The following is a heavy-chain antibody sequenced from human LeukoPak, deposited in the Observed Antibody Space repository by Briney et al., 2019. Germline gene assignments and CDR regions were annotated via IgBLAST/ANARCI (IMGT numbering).Heavy chain of an antibody. J-gene: IGHJ4*02. D-gene: IGHD1-14*01. CDR3: ARALDEPGDIDY. V-gene: IGHV3-21*01. Sequence: PGGSLRLSCAASGFTFSSYSMNWVRQAPGKGLEWVSSISSSSSYIYYADSVKGRFTISRDNAKNSLYLQMNSLRAEDTAVYYCARALDEPGDIDYWGQGTLVTVSS. CDR1: GFTFSSYS. CDR2: ISSSSSYI.